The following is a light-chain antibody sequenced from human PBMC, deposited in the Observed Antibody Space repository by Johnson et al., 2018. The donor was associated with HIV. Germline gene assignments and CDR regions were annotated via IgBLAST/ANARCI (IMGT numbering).Light chain of an antibody. CDR3: GTWDSSLSALYV. J-gene: IGLJ1*01. V-gene: IGLV1-51*02. CDR2: ENN. CDR1: SSNIGNNY. Sequence: QSVLTQPPSLSAAPGQRVTISCSGSSSNIGNNYVSWYQQLPGTAPKLLIYENNKRPSGIPDRFSGSKSGTSATLGITGLQTGDEADYYCGTWDSSLSALYVFGTGTKVTV.